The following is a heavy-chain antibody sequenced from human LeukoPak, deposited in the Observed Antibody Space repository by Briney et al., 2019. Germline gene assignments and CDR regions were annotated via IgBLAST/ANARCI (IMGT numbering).Heavy chain of an antibody. Sequence: SETLSLTCTASGGSISSSSYYWGWIRQPPGKGLEWIGSIYYSGSTYYNPSLKSRVTISVDTSKNQFSLKLSSVTAADTVFFFRPKTEYDILTGYLTPIDYWGQGTLVTVSS. D-gene: IGHD3-9*01. V-gene: IGHV4-39*01. J-gene: IGHJ4*02. CDR3: PKTEYDILTGYLTPIDY. CDR1: GGSISSSSYY. CDR2: IYYSGST.